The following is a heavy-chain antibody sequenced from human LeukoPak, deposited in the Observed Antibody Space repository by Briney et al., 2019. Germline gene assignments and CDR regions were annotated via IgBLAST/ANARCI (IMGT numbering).Heavy chain of an antibody. CDR1: GGSFSGCY. J-gene: IGHJ4*02. CDR2: INHSGST. V-gene: IGHV4-34*01. Sequence: PSETLSLTCAVYGGSFSGCYWSWIRQPPGKGLEWIGEINHSGSTNYNPSLKSRVTISVDTSKNQFSLKLSSVTAADTAVYYCARDLGGRYFDWSEYDYWGQGTLVTVSS. CDR3: ARDLGGRYFDWSEYDY. D-gene: IGHD3-9*01.